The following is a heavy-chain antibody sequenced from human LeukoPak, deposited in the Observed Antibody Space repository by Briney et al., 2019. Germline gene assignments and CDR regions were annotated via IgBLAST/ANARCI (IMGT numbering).Heavy chain of an antibody. CDR3: ARVPTPYCSGGSCYSEYYFDY. V-gene: IGHV1-8*01. J-gene: IGHJ4*02. CDR1: GYTFTSYD. D-gene: IGHD2-15*01. CDR2: MNPNSGNT. Sequence: ASVKVSCKASGYTFTSYDINWVRQATGQGLEWMGWMNPNSGNTGYAQKFQGRVTMTRNTSISTAYMELSSLRSEDTAVYYCARVPTPYCSGGSCYSEYYFDYWGQGTLVTVSS.